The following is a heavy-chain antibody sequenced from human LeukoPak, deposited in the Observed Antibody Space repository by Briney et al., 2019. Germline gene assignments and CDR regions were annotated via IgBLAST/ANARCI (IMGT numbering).Heavy chain of an antibody. J-gene: IGHJ4*02. V-gene: IGHV4-59*08. CDR1: VDSISGYY. CDR3: ARAAATTRNGFGY. Sequence: SETLSLTCTVSVDSISGYYWSWIRQPPGKGLEWIGYIYYSGNTNYNPSLKSRVTISVDTSKNQFSLKLSFVTAADTAVYFCARAAATTRNGFGYWGQGTLVTVSS. CDR2: IYYSGNT. D-gene: IGHD1-26*01.